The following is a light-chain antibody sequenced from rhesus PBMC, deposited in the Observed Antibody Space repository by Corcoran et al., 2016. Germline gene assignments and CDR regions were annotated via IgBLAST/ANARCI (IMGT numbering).Light chain of an antibody. CDR2: AAS. CDR3: PQVYDTPFT. V-gene: IGKV1S17*01. J-gene: IGKJ4*01. CDR1: QDIHNN. Sequence: DIQMTQSPSSLSASVGDRVTITCQASQDIHNNLAWYQQKPGKVPKFLIYAASTLQIGSPSRFSGNGSRTGFTLSIPSLQPEDFATYYCPQVYDTPFTFGGGTKVELK.